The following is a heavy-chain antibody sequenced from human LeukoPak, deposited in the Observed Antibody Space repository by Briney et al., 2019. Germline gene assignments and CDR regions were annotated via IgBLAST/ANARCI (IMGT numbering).Heavy chain of an antibody. CDR1: GGTFSSYA. CDR3: ARAPPDRRGYYGSGSYYLDY. CDR2: IIPILGIA. J-gene: IGHJ4*02. D-gene: IGHD3-10*01. V-gene: IGHV1-69*04. Sequence: SVKVSCKASGGTFSSYAISWVRQAPGQGLEWMGRIIPILGIANYAQKFQGRVTITADKSTSTAYMELSSLRSEDTAVYYCARAPPDRRGYYGSGSYYLDYWGQGTLVTVSS.